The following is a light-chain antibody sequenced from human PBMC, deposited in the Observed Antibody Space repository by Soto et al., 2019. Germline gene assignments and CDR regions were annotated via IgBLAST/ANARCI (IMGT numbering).Light chain of an antibody. CDR1: QTISSY. CDR2: AAS. J-gene: IGKJ1*01. V-gene: IGKV1-39*01. CDR3: QQTYSTPPT. Sequence: DIQMTQSPSSLSASVGDGVTITCRTSQTISSYLNWYQQKPGKAPKLLIFAASSLQSGVPSRFSGSGSGTDFTLTISRLQPEDFATYYCQQTYSTPPTFGQGTKVDIK.